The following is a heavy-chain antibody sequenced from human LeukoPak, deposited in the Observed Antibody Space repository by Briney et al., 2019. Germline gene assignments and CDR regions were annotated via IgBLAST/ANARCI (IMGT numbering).Heavy chain of an antibody. CDR3: AKPSNYYGSATDAFDF. J-gene: IGHJ3*01. CDR1: GFTFSSYG. D-gene: IGHD3-10*01. Sequence: GGTLRLSCAASGFTFSSYGMSWVRQAPGKGLEWVSAISGSGGSTYYADSVKGRFTISRDNSKNTLYLQMNSLRAEGTAVYYCAKPSNYYGSATDAFDFWGQGTMVTVSS. V-gene: IGHV3-23*01. CDR2: ISGSGGST.